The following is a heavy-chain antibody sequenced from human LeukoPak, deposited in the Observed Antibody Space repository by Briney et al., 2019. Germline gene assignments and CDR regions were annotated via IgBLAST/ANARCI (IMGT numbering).Heavy chain of an antibody. CDR2: ISYDGSNK. J-gene: IGHJ4*02. D-gene: IGHD1-26*01. V-gene: IGHV3-30-3*01. Sequence: GGSLRLSCAASGFTFSSYAMHWVRQAPGKGLEWVAVISYDGSNKYYADSVKGRFTISRDNSKNTLYLQMNSLRAEDTAVYYCAKEPGALMGAAPDYLGQGTLVTVSS. CDR3: AKEPGALMGAAPDY. CDR1: GFTFSSYA.